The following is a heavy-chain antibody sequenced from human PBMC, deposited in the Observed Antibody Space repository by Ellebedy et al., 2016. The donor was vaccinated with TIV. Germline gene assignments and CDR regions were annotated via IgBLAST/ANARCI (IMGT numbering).Heavy chain of an antibody. CDR2: IIPIFGTA. V-gene: IGHV1-69*06. CDR1: GGTFSSYA. Sequence: SVKVSXXASGGTFSSYAISWVRQAPGQGLEWMGGIIPIFGTANYAQKFQGRVTITADKSTSTAYMELSSLRSEDTAVYYCARRITIFGKRWGAFDIWGQGTMVTVSS. J-gene: IGHJ3*02. CDR3: ARRITIFGKRWGAFDI. D-gene: IGHD3-3*01.